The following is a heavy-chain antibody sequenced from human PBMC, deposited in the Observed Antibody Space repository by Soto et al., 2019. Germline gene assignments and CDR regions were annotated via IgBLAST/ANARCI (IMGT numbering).Heavy chain of an antibody. V-gene: IGHV3-64*01. Sequence: EVQLVESGGGLVQPGGSLRLSCAASGFTFSSYAMHWVRQAPGKGLEYVSAISSNGGSTYYANSVKGRFTISRDNSKNTLYLQMGSVRAEDMAGYYWARDLSGFRYDILTGSDVWGKGTTVTVSS. J-gene: IGHJ6*04. CDR1: GFTFSSYA. CDR2: ISSNGGST. D-gene: IGHD3-9*01. CDR3: ARDLSGFRYDILTGSDV.